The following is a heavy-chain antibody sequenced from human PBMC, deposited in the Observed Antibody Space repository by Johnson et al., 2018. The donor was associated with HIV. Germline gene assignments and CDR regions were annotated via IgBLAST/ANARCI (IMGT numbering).Heavy chain of an antibody. CDR3: ASRGYCSGGSCYRWHAFDI. Sequence: VQLVESGGGLVKPGGSLSLSCAASGFTFSDYYMSWIRQAPGKGLEWVSYISRSGSSIYYADSVKGRFTIFRDNAKNSLFLEISSLRAEDTAVYYCASRGYCSGGSCYRWHAFDIWGQGTMVTVSS. J-gene: IGHJ3*02. V-gene: IGHV3-11*04. CDR2: ISRSGSSI. D-gene: IGHD2-15*01. CDR1: GFTFSDYY.